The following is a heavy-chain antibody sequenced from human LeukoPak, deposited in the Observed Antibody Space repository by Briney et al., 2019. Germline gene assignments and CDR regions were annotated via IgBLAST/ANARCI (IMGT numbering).Heavy chain of an antibody. CDR2: IDDSAKTT. V-gene: IGHV3-23*01. CDR3: ARAHTTYYYDSSGYYFDY. J-gene: IGHJ4*02. Sequence: GGSLRLSCAASGFTFRSSAMSWVRLAPGKGLAWVSTIDDSAKTTYYADSVKGRFTISRDNSKNTLYLQLTSLRVEDTAVYYCARAHTTYYYDSSGYYFDYWGQGTLVTVSS. D-gene: IGHD3-22*01. CDR1: GFTFRSSA.